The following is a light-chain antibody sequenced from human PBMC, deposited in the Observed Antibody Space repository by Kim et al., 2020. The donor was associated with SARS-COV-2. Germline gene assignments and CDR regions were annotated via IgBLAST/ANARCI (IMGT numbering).Light chain of an antibody. CDR2: DAS. CDR3: QQYNSHPPT. Sequence: ASVRDCVTITCRASQGIGNYLGWYQQKPGKAPRRLIYDASSLQSEVPPRFSGSGSGTEFTLTISNLQPEDFATYYCQQYNSHPPTFGGGTKVDIK. V-gene: IGKV1-17*02. J-gene: IGKJ4*01. CDR1: QGIGNY.